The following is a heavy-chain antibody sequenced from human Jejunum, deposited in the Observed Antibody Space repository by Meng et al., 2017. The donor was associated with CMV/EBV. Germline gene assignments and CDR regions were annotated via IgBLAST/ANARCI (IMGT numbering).Heavy chain of an antibody. J-gene: IGHJ6*02. V-gene: IGHV3-7*01. D-gene: IGHD1-1*01. Sequence: VTWDGKEEGKGVEWVGNIRKEGGERELVECGKGRVAREREKTKNALFMHMDRLRAEDTAVYYCAKSTTGMVAYDYYNYAMDVWGQGTTVTVSS. CDR3: AKSTTGMVAYDYYNYAMDV. CDR2: IRKEGGER.